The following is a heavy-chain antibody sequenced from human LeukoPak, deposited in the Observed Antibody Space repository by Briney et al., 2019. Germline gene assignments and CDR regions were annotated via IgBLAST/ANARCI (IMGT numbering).Heavy chain of an antibody. CDR1: GFTFSIYS. D-gene: IGHD3-10*01. CDR3: ARTLGGRYYYYYMDV. CDR2: IRQDGNEK. V-gene: IGHV3-7*01. Sequence: GGSLRLSCAASGFTFSIYSTNWVRQAPGQGLEWVANIRQDGNEKKYVDSVKGRFTISRDNAENSLYLQMNSLRAEDTAVYYCARTLGGRYYYYYMDVWGKGTTVTVSS. J-gene: IGHJ6*03.